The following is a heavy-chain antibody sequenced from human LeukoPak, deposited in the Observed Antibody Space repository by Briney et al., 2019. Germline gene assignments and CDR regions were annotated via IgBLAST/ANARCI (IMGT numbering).Heavy chain of an antibody. Sequence: GGSLRLSCAVSGFTFSSYWMAWVRQAPGKGLEWVANIKPDGSEKYYVDSLKGRFTISRDNAENSLYLQMKSLRDEDTAVYYCARAAVAAPGDVWGQGTTVTVSS. V-gene: IGHV3-7*04. CDR3: ARAAVAAPGDV. CDR1: GFTFSSYW. J-gene: IGHJ6*02. D-gene: IGHD6-19*01. CDR2: IKPDGSEK.